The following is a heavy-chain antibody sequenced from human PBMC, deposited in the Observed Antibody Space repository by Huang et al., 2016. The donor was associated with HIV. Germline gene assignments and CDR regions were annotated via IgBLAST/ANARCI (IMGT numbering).Heavy chain of an antibody. V-gene: IGHV1-18*01. Sequence: QIQLMQSGPELKQPGASVKVSCKASGYTFTSYGITWVRQDPGQGPEWRGSIIASSGDTKYAQKFQGRVTLTTDTSTNRAYMEWRSLRSDDTAKYYCARDPKYHRIGYYRQRRGIDIWGQGTMVIVSS. J-gene: IGHJ3*02. CDR2: IIASSGDT. CDR3: ARDPKYHRIGYYRQRRGIDI. D-gene: IGHD3-22*01. CDR1: GYTFTSYG.